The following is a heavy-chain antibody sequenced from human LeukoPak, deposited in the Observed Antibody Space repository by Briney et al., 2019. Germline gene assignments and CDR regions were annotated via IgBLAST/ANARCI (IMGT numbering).Heavy chain of an antibody. J-gene: IGHJ6*03. V-gene: IGHV4-4*07. CDR2: IYASGST. CDR3: ARVPSSGWDYYYYYMDV. CDR1: GGSISSYY. Sequence: SETLSLTCTVSGGSISSYYWTWIRQPAGKGLEWIGRIYASGSTNYNPSLMSRVTMSVDTSKSQLSLRLSSVTAADTAVYYCARVPSSGWDYYYYYMDVWGKGTTVTVSS. D-gene: IGHD6-19*01.